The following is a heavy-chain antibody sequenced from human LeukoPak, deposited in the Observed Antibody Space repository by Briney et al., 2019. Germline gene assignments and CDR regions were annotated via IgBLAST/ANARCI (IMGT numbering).Heavy chain of an antibody. CDR2: IWYDGSNK. Sequence: GGSLRLSCAASGFTFSSYGMHWVRQAPGKGLEWVAVIWYDGSNKYYADSVKGRFTISRDNSKNTLYLQMNSLRAEDTAVYYCARSYYYDSSHTVDYWGQGTLVTVSS. J-gene: IGHJ4*02. D-gene: IGHD3-22*01. V-gene: IGHV3-33*08. CDR1: GFTFSSYG. CDR3: ARSYYYDSSHTVDY.